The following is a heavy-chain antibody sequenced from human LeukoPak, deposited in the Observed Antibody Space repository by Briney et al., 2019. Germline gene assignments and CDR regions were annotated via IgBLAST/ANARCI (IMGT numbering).Heavy chain of an antibody. J-gene: IGHJ4*02. D-gene: IGHD2-8*02. V-gene: IGHV3-21*01. CDR1: GFPFSIYC. CDR2: ISSNSSYI. CDR3: ARDRYYTADD. Sequence: SGGSLSLFCAPSGFPFSIYCTNWVRQAAGEGREWVSSISSNSSYIYYADSVKGRFTISRDNAKTSLYLQMNSLRAEDTPVYYCARDRYYTADDWGQGTLVTVSS.